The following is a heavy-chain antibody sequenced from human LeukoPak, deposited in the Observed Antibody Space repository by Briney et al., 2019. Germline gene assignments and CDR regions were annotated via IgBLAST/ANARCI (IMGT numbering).Heavy chain of an antibody. CDR2: IATAGDT. J-gene: IGHJ4*02. Sequence: GGSLRLSCAGCGFTFSKYDMHWVRQATGKGLEWVSAIATAGDTCYPGSVTGQFTISRENAKNSLYLQMNSLRAGDTAVYYCARSEVVVAAVDYWGQGTLVTVSS. CDR3: ARSEVVVAAVDY. D-gene: IGHD2-15*01. CDR1: GFTFSKYD. V-gene: IGHV3-13*03.